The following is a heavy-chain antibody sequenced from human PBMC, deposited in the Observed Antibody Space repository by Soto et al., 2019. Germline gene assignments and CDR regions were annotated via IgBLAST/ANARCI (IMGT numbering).Heavy chain of an antibody. CDR3: ARWGGAALQAFDI. J-gene: IGHJ3*02. Sequence: SETLSLTCTVSGASISDHYWNWIRQPPGKELEWIGFIYYTGSNKYNPSLKSRVSMSVDTSTNQFSLKLTSVTAADMAVYYCARWGGAALQAFDIWGQGTMVTVSS. V-gene: IGHV4-59*11. CDR2: IYYTGSN. D-gene: IGHD2-15*01. CDR1: GASISDHY.